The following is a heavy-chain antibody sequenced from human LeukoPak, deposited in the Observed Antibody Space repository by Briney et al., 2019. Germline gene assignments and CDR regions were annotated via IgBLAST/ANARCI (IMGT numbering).Heavy chain of an antibody. Sequence: GGSLRLSCATSGFSFSGSTMHWVRQAPGKGLEWLGHIRSKRDNYATVYAASVEGRFTISRDDSRSTAYLQMNSLRAEDTAVYYCAKERGYGDYPYYYGMDVWGQGTTVTVSS. CDR1: GFSFSGST. D-gene: IGHD4-17*01. J-gene: IGHJ6*02. CDR3: AKERGYGDYPYYYGMDV. V-gene: IGHV3-73*01. CDR2: IRSKRDNYAT.